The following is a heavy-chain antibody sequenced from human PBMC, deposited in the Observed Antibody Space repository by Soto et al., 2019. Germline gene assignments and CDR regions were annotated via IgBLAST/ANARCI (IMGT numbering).Heavy chain of an antibody. D-gene: IGHD5-18*01. CDR3: AKTILCGYSYGLIHEILTWARYRYGMDV. Sequence: GFSLGLSCAASGFTFSSYALSWVLQAPGKGLEWVSAISGSGGSTYYADSVKGLFTISRDNSKNTMYLQMNSLRAEDTAVYCCAKTILCGYSYGLIHEILTWARYRYGMDVWRQGTTVTVSS. CDR1: GFTFSSYA. J-gene: IGHJ6*02. V-gene: IGHV3-23*01. CDR2: ISGSGGST.